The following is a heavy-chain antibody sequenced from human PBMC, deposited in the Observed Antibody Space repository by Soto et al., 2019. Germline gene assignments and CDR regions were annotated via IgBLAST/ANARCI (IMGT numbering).Heavy chain of an antibody. CDR1: GGSISSGGYY. J-gene: IGHJ6*02. CDR3: ARDRASAADYYYGMDV. V-gene: IGHV4-31*03. Sequence: QVQLQESGPGLVKPSQTLSLTCTVSGGSISSGGYYWSWIRQDPGKGLEWIGYIYYSGSTYYNPSLKSRVTISVDTSKNQFSLKLSSVTAADTAVYYCARDRASAADYYYGMDVWGQGTTVTVSS. D-gene: IGHD2-15*01. CDR2: IYYSGST.